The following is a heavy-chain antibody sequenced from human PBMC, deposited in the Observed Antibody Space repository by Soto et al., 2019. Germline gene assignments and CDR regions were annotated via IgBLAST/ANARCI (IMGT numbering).Heavy chain of an antibody. CDR3: VRNWRYYGGDYYYGMDA. D-gene: IGHD3-10*01. CDR1: GFSRNTGGVG. Sequence: ITLKESGPTLVKPTQTLTLTCTFSGFSRNTGGVGVGWVRQPRGQALAWLALIYWDDDERYRPSLRSRLNITKDTINNQVVLTMTNMDPEDTATYYCVRNWRYYGGDYYYGMDAWGQGTTVTVSS. CDR2: IYWDDDE. V-gene: IGHV2-5*02. J-gene: IGHJ6*02.